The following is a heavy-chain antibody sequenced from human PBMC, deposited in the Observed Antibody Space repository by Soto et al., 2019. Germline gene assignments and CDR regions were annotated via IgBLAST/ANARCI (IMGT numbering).Heavy chain of an antibody. Sequence: QVQLQESGPGLVKPSETLSLTCTVSGGSISSYYWSWIRQPPGKGLEWIGYIYYSGSTNYNPSLKSRVTISVDTSKNQFSLKLSSVTAADTAVYYCARGGYPWLSMYYFDYWGQGTLVTVSS. D-gene: IGHD3-22*01. V-gene: IGHV4-59*01. CDR3: ARGGYPWLSMYYFDY. CDR1: GGSISSYY. CDR2: IYYSGST. J-gene: IGHJ4*02.